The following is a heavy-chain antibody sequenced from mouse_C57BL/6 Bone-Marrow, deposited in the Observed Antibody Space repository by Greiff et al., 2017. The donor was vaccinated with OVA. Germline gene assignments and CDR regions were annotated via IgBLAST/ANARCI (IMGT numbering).Heavy chain of an antibody. CDR1: GYTFTDYN. Sequence: VQLKESGPELVKPGASVKMSCKASGYTFTDYNMHWVKQSHGKSLEWIGYINPNNGGTSYNQKFKGKATLTVNKSSSTAYMELRSLTSEDSAVYYCARPHYGSSYDYWGQGTTLTVSS. CDR2: INPNNGGT. D-gene: IGHD1-1*01. CDR3: ARPHYGSSYDY. J-gene: IGHJ2*01. V-gene: IGHV1-22*01.